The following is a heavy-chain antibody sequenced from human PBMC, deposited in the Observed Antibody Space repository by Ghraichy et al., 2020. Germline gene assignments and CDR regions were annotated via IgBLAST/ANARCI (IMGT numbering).Heavy chain of an antibody. D-gene: IGHD2-2*01. V-gene: IGHV3-21*04. Sequence: GGSLRLSCAASGFTFSSYAMNWVRQAPGKGLEWVSSISSSTTYTYSADSVKGRFTISRDNANNSLYLQMNSLRAEDTAVYYCARALLAIGYCSSTSCQVSYRYYYDAMGVWGQGSTVNV. J-gene: IGHJ6*02. CDR2: ISSSTTYT. CDR3: ARALLAIGYCSSTSCQVSYRYYYDAMGV. CDR1: GFTFSSYA.